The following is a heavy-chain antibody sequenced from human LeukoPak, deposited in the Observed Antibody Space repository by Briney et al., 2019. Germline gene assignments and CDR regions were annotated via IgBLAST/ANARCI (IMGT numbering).Heavy chain of an antibody. CDR1: GFTFTIHW. V-gene: IGHV3-7*01. J-gene: IGHJ4*02. CDR3: ARDPHYYDSSGHY. D-gene: IGHD3-22*01. CDR2: INPDGNEK. Sequence: GGSLRLSCEVSGFTFTIHWMSWVRQAPGKGLEWVAKINPDGNEKSYVDSVKGRFTISRDNAKNSLYLQMNNLRAEDTAVYYRARDPHYYDSSGHYWGQGTLVTVSS.